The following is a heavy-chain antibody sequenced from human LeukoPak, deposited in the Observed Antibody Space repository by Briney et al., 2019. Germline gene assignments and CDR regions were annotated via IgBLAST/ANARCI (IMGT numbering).Heavy chain of an antibody. J-gene: IGHJ3*02. CDR3: ARGTWLRAFDI. Sequence: SETLSLTCTVSVGSLTSYYWNCIPQPPGKGLECIGSFQYSGSTYYNPSLKSRVAISVDTSKNQLSLNLPSVTAADTAVYYCARGTWLRAFDIWGQGTMVTVSS. CDR1: VGSLTSYY. CDR2: FQYSGST. V-gene: IGHV4-59*01. D-gene: IGHD3-9*01.